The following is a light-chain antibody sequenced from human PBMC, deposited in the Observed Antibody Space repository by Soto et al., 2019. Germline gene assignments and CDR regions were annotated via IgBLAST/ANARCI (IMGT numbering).Light chain of an antibody. V-gene: IGLV1-40*01. Sequence: QAVLTQPPSVSGAPGQRVTISCTGSSSNIGAGYDVHWYQQLPGTAPKLLIYGNSNRPSGVPDRFSGSKSGTSASLAITGRQAEDEAEYYCQSYDSSLSGSGVFGGGTKLTVL. J-gene: IGLJ3*02. CDR1: SSNIGAGYD. CDR3: QSYDSSLSGSGV. CDR2: GNS.